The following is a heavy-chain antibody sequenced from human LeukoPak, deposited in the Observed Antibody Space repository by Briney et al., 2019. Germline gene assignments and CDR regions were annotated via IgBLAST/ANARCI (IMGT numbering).Heavy chain of an antibody. V-gene: IGHV4-39*01. CDR2: IYYSGST. D-gene: IGHD2-15*01. J-gene: IGHJ4*02. CDR3: ARRYCSGGSCPFDY. Sequence: MTWETLSLTCTVSGGSISSSSYYWGWIRQPPGKGLEWIGSIYYSGSTYYNPSLKSRVTISVDTSKNQFSLKLSSVTAADTAVYYCARRYCSGGSCPFDYWGQGTLVTVSS. CDR1: GGSISSSSYY.